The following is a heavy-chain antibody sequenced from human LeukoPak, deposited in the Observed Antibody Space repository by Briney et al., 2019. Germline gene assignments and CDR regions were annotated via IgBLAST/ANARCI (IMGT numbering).Heavy chain of an antibody. CDR3: AKLGMMDTANSY. V-gene: IGHV3-30*18. CDR2: ISYDGSNK. J-gene: IGHJ4*02. D-gene: IGHD5-18*01. Sequence: GRSLRLSCAASGFTFSSYGMHWVRQAPGKGLEWVAVISYDGSNKYYADSVKGRFTISRDNSKNTLYLQMNSLRAEDTAVYYCAKLGMMDTANSYGGQGTLVTVSS. CDR1: GFTFSSYG.